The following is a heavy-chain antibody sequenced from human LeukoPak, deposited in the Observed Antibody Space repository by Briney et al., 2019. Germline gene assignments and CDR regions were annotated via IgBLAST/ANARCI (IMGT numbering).Heavy chain of an antibody. V-gene: IGHV3-9*01. CDR3: AKAGTGTNMIFDY. D-gene: IGHD1-1*01. CDR2: ISWNSGTI. Sequence: GGSLRLSCAGSGFIFNNYAMHWVRQPPGKGLEWVSGISWNSGTIDYADSVRGRFTISRDTSKNTLYLQMYSLRAEDTAVYYCAKAGTGTNMIFDYWGQGTLVTVSS. J-gene: IGHJ4*02. CDR1: GFIFNNYA.